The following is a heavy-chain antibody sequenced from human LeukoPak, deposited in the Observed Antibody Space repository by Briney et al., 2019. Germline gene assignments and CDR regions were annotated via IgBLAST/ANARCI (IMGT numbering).Heavy chain of an antibody. D-gene: IGHD5-12*01. CDR1: GFRFSNYG. V-gene: IGHV3-21*01. Sequence: GGTLRLSCVASGFRFSNYGMNWVRQAPGKGLEWVSGIIPTGSTTYYADSVKGRFTISRDNAKNSLYLQMNSLRAEDTAVYYCARDLGGYSGYSFPTIFDYWGQGTLVTVSS. CDR2: IIPTGSTT. J-gene: IGHJ4*02. CDR3: ARDLGGYSGYSFPTIFDY.